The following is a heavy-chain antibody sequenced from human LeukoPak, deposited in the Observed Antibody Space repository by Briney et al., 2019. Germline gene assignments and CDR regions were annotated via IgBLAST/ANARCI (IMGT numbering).Heavy chain of an antibody. Sequence: ASVKVSCKASGYTFTGYYMHWVRQAPGQGLEWMGWINPNSGGTNYAQKFQGRVTMTRDTSTSTAYMELRSLRSDDTAVYYCARVDSSSSDAFDIWGQGTMVTVSS. J-gene: IGHJ3*02. V-gene: IGHV1-2*02. CDR2: INPNSGGT. CDR1: GYTFTGYY. D-gene: IGHD6-6*01. CDR3: ARVDSSSSDAFDI.